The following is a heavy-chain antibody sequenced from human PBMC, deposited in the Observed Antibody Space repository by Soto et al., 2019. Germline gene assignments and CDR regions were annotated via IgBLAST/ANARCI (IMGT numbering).Heavy chain of an antibody. CDR3: AKGRIFGVANNWFDP. Sequence: EVQLVESGGGLVQPGRSLRLSCAASGFTFDDYVMHWVRQAPGKGLEWVSGISWNSGSIGYADSVKGRFTISRDNAKNSLYLQMNSLRAEDTALYYCAKGRIFGVANNWFDPWGQGTLVTVSS. D-gene: IGHD3-3*01. CDR1: GFTFDDYV. V-gene: IGHV3-9*01. CDR2: ISWNSGSI. J-gene: IGHJ5*02.